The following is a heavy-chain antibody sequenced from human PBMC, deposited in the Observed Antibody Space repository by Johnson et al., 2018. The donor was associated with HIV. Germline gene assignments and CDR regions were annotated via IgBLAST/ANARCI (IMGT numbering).Heavy chain of an antibody. CDR3: ARDRDGQQWRSAFDI. CDR1: GFTFGDYA. D-gene: IGHD6-19*01. CDR2: IRSKAYGGTT. V-gene: IGHV3-49*04. Sequence: VQLVEFGGGLVQPGRSLRLSCTASGFTFGDYAMSWVRQAPGKGLEWVGFIRSKAYGGTTEYAASVKGRFTISRDDSKSIAYLQMNSLKTEDTAVYYCARDRDGQQWRSAFDIWGQGTMVTVSS. J-gene: IGHJ3*02.